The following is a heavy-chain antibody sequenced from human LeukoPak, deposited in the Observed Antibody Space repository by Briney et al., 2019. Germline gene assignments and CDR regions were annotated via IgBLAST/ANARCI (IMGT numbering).Heavy chain of an antibody. CDR1: GFTFSSYA. CDR2: ISYDGSNK. V-gene: IGHV3-30-3*01. D-gene: IGHD6-19*01. J-gene: IGHJ4*02. CDR3: ARESLSSGSSDY. Sequence: GRPLRLSCAASGFTFSSYAMHWVRQAPGKGLEWVAVISYDGSNKYYADSVKGRFTISRDNSKNTLYLQMNSLRAEDTAVYYCARESLSSGSSDYWAREPWSPSPQ.